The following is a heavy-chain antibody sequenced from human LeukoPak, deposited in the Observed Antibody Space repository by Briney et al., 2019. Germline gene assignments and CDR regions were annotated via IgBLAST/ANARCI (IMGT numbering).Heavy chain of an antibody. CDR2: IYSGDST. J-gene: IGHJ6*02. D-gene: IGHD3-3*01. V-gene: IGHV3-53*01. Sequence: PGGSLRLFCAASGLTVSSSYMNWVRQAPGKGLEWVSVIYSGDSTYYADSVKGRFTISRDNSKNTLYLQMNSLRAEDTAVYYCSRLSGSPIYYGMDVWGQGTTVTVSS. CDR3: SRLSGSPIYYGMDV. CDR1: GLTVSSSY.